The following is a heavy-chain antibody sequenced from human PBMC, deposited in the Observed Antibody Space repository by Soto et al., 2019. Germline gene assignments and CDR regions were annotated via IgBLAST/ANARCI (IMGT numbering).Heavy chain of an antibody. CDR3: ARGKPSGYRFGPRNFFYYGLDV. CDR1: SASLGADY. Sequence: PPDTMPLPWALFSASLGADYLASIRMSTDKGLEWIREVHPSGSTDYNPSLKSRLTLSLDTSKNQFSLKVASVTAADTAVYFCARGKPSGYRFGPRNFFYYGLDVWGPGTPVPV. J-gene: IGHJ6*02. D-gene: IGHD5-18*01. V-gene: IGHV4-34*01. CDR2: VHPSGST.